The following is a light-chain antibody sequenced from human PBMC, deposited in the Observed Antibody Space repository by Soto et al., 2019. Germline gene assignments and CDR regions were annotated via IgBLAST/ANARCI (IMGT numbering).Light chain of an antibody. CDR3: QQNNYH. V-gene: IGKV1-5*01. CDR2: DVS. CDR1: QSVGRW. Sequence: DVQMTQSPSTLSASVGDRVTITCRASQSVGRWLSWYQQKPGKAPKVLIYDVSNLGSGVPSRFSGSGSGTEFTLTISSLQPDDFATYYCQQNNYHFGQGTKLEIK. J-gene: IGKJ2*01.